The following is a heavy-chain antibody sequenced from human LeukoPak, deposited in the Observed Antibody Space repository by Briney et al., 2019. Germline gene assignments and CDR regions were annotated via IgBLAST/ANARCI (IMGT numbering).Heavy chain of an antibody. D-gene: IGHD4-17*01. CDR2: IKTKTDGGTT. V-gene: IGHV3-15*01. J-gene: IGHJ6*02. Sequence: GGSLRLSCAASGFTFNNAWMSWVRQAPGKGLEWAGRIKTKTDGGTTDYAAPVKGRFTISRDDSKNTLYLQMNSLKTEDTAVYYCTTDGYSTVTTFAYLGMDVWGQGTTVTVSS. CDR1: GFTFNNAW. CDR3: TTDGYSTVTTFAYLGMDV.